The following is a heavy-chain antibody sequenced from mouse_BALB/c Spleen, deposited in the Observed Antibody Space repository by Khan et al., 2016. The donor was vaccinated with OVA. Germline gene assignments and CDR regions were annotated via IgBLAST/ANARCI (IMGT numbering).Heavy chain of an antibody. Sequence: QVQLKDSGPGLVAPSQSLSITCTVSGFSLTSYGVHWVRQPPGKGLEWLGVIWAGGSTTYNSALMSSLSISKDNSNSQVLLKMNSLQTDDTAMYYCDRREDIWGQGTTLTVSS. CDR2: IWAGGST. J-gene: IGHJ2*01. D-gene: IGHD1-3*01. CDR1: GFSLTSYG. V-gene: IGHV2-9*02. CDR3: DRREDI.